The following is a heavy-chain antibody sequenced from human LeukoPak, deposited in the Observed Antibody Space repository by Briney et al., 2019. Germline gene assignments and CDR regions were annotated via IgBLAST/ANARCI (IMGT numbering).Heavy chain of an antibody. Sequence: GGSLRLSCTASGFTFGDYAMSWVRQAPGKGLEWVGFIRSKAYGGTTEYAASVKGRFTISRDDSKSIAYLQMNSLKTEDTAVYYCTRDTLLDYGGYWYFDLWGRGTLVTVSS. CDR3: TRDTLLDYGGYWYFDL. J-gene: IGHJ2*01. CDR1: GFTFGDYA. V-gene: IGHV3-49*04. CDR2: IRSKAYGGTT. D-gene: IGHD4-23*01.